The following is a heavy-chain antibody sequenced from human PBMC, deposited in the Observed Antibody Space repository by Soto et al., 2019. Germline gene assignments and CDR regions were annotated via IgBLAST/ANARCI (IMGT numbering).Heavy chain of an antibody. V-gene: IGHV1-18*04. J-gene: IGHJ5*01. Sequence: GASVQVSCKSSGYTFPSYCISWVRQAPGQGLEWMGWISAYNGNTNYAQKLQGRVTMTTDTSTSTAYMELRSLRSDDTAVYYCATFLNYYDSSGTLHGFESWGQGTLVTV. D-gene: IGHD3-22*01. CDR2: ISAYNGNT. CDR3: ATFLNYYDSSGTLHGFES. CDR1: GYTFPSYC.